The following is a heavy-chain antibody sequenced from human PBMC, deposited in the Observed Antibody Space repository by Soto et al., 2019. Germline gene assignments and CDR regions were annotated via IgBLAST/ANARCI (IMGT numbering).Heavy chain of an antibody. V-gene: IGHV3-23*01. CDR1: GVTLCTYA. J-gene: IGHJ4*02. Sequence: GGSLRHSCGAPGVTLCTYAIRWGRPGPGKGLEWVSAITGSGGSTYYADSVKGRFTISRDNSKNTLYVQMNSLRAEDTAVYYCARDSGYSYYFDYWGQGTLVTVSS. CDR3: ARDSGYSYYFDY. CDR2: ITGSGGST. D-gene: IGHD3-22*01.